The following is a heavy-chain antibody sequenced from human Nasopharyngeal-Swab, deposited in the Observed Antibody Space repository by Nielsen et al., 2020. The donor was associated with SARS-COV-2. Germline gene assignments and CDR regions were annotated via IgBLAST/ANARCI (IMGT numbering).Heavy chain of an antibody. V-gene: IGHV4-38-2*02. D-gene: IGHD5-18*01. CDR3: ARAGGYSYGYWMRWFDP. CDR2: IYHSGST. J-gene: IGHJ5*02. CDR1: GSSISSGYY. Sequence: SETLSLTCTVSGSSISSGYYWGWIRQPPGKGLEWIGSIYHSGSTYYNPSLKSRVTISVDTSKNQFSLKLSSVTAADTAVYYRARAGGYSYGYWMRWFDPWGQGTLVTVSS.